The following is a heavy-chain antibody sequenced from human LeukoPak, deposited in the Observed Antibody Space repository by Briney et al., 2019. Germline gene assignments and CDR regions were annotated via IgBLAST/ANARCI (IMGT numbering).Heavy chain of an antibody. CDR2: ISAYNGNT. D-gene: IGHD6-19*01. Sequence: ASVKVSCKASGYTFTSYGISWVRQAPGQGFEWMGWISAYNGNTNYAQKLQGRVTMTTDTSTSTAYMELRSLRSDDTAVYYCARDPRGWYVEYFDYWGQGTLVTVSS. CDR3: ARDPRGWYVEYFDY. V-gene: IGHV1-18*01. CDR1: GYTFTSYG. J-gene: IGHJ4*02.